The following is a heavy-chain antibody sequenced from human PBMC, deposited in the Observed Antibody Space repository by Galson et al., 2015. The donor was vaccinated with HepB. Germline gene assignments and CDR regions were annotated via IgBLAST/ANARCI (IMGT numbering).Heavy chain of an antibody. CDR2: ISSSSSTI. J-gene: IGHJ6*02. V-gene: IGHV3-48*02. D-gene: IGHD2-2*01. Sequence: SLRLSCAASGFTFSSYSMNWVRQAPGKGLEWVSYISSSSSTIYYADSVKGRFTISRDNAKNSLYLQMNSLRDEDTAVYYCARDGVIVVVPAAHPGNHYYYGMDVWGQGTTVTVSS. CDR1: GFTFSSYS. CDR3: ARDGVIVVVPAAHPGNHYYYGMDV.